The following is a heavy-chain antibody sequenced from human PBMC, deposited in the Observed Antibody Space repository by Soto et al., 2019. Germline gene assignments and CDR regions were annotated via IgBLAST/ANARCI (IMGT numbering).Heavy chain of an antibody. Sequence: PSETLSLTCAVSCGSISSYYWSWIRQPPGKGLEWIGYISYSGSTNYNPSLKSRVTISVDTSKNQFSLKLSSVTAADTAVYYCARDLIFSRWSGFDYWGQGTLVTVSS. CDR3: ARDLIFSRWSGFDY. J-gene: IGHJ4*02. D-gene: IGHD3-3*01. CDR1: CGSISSYY. CDR2: ISYSGST. V-gene: IGHV4-59*01.